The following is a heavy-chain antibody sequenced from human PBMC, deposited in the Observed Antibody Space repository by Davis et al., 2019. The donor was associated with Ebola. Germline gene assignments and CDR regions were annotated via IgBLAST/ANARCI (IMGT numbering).Heavy chain of an antibody. J-gene: IGHJ5*02. CDR3: ARHLGWFDP. V-gene: IGHV4-59*08. CDR1: GGSFSGYY. CDR2: IYYSGST. Sequence: GSLRLSCAVYGGSFSGYYWSWIRQPPGKGLEWIGYIYYSGSTNYNPSLKSRVTISVDTSKNQFSLKLSSVTAADTAVYYCARHLGWFDPWGQGTLVTVSS.